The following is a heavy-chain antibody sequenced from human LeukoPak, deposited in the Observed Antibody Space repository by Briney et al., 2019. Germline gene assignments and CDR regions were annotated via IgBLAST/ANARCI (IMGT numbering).Heavy chain of an antibody. CDR2: IIPIFGTA. J-gene: IGHJ4*02. CDR1: GGTFSSYA. Sequence: SVKVSCKASGGTFSSYAISWVRQAPGQGLEWMGGIIPIFGTANYAQKFQGRVTITADESTSTAYMELRSLRSDDTAVYYCARDYDILTGYDYWGQGTLVTVSS. D-gene: IGHD3-9*01. V-gene: IGHV1-69*13. CDR3: ARDYDILTGYDY.